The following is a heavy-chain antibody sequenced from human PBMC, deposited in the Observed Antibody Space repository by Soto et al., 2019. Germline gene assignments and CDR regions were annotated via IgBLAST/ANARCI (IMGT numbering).Heavy chain of an antibody. CDR3: ARLNYYDSTGYFDY. Sequence: SETLSLTCTVSGGPITSYYWSWIRQPPGRGLEWLGYIYYSGSTKYNPSLKSRVTMSVDTSKNRFSLKLSSVIAADTALYYCARLNYYDSTGYFDYWGQGTLVTVSS. CDR2: IYYSGST. D-gene: IGHD3-22*01. J-gene: IGHJ4*02. V-gene: IGHV4-59*01. CDR1: GGPITSYY.